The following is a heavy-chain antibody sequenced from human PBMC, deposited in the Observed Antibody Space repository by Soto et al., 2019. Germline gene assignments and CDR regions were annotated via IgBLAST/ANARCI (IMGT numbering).Heavy chain of an antibody. Sequence: GGSLRLSCAASGFTFSSYAMSWVRQAPGKGLEWVSAISGSGGSTYYADSVKGRFTISRDNSKNTLYLQMNSLRAEDTAVYYCAKGGTYYDFWSGDYMDVWGKGTTVTVSS. J-gene: IGHJ6*03. CDR2: ISGSGGST. CDR3: AKGGTYYDFWSGDYMDV. D-gene: IGHD3-3*01. V-gene: IGHV3-23*01. CDR1: GFTFSSYA.